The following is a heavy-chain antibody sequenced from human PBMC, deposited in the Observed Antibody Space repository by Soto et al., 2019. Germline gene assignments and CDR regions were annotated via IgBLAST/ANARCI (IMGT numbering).Heavy chain of an antibody. J-gene: IGHJ6*01. D-gene: IGHD4-4*01. V-gene: IGHV3-23*01. Sequence: PGGSLRLSCAASGFTFSSYAMSWVRQAPGKGLEWVSAISGSGGSTYYADSVKGRFTISRDNSKNTLYLQMNSLRAEDTAVYYCANDACNWPGAGSNYFIPEWVDGGQGATV. CDR1: GFTFSSYA. CDR2: ISGSGGST. CDR3: ANDACNWPGAGSNYFIPEWVD.